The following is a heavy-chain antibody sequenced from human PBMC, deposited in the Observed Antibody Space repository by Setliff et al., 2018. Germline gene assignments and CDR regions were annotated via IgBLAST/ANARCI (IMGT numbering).Heavy chain of an antibody. CDR1: GYTLTELS. Sequence: ASVKVSCKVSGYTLTELSMHWVRQAPGKGLEWMGGFDPEVGETIYAQKFQGRVTMTEDTSTDTAYMELSSLRSEDTAVYYCATDGVITMVRGVIITESLFDFDYWGQGTLVTVSS. D-gene: IGHD3-10*01. CDR2: FDPEVGET. J-gene: IGHJ4*02. CDR3: ATDGVITMVRGVIITESLFDFDY. V-gene: IGHV1-24*01.